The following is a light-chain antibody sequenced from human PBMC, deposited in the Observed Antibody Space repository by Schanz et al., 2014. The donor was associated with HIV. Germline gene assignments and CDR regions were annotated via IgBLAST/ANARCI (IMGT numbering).Light chain of an antibody. CDR1: RSNIGTGFD. V-gene: IGLV1-40*01. J-gene: IGLJ2*01. CDR2: ANT. Sequence: QSVLTQPPSVSGAPGQRVTISCTGTRSNIGTGFDVHWYQLLPGTAPKVLIFANTHRPSGVPDRFSGSKSGTSASLAITGLQAEDEADYYCQSYDSSLSVLVFGGGTKLTVL. CDR3: QSYDSSLSVLV.